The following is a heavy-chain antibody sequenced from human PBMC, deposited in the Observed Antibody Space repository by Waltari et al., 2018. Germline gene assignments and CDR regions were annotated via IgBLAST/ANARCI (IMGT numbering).Heavy chain of an antibody. CDR2: VTRGGST. CDR3: ARGGDCGGDCVLGH. Sequence: QVQLQQWGAGLLKPSETLSLTCTVSGGSFSAHYWTWIRQSPGKGLEWIGEVTRGGSTNYNPSVNSRVTISLDTSKNQFSLKMNSLTAADTAVYYCARGGDCGGDCVLGHWGQGTLVTVSS. J-gene: IGHJ4*02. CDR1: GGSFSAHY. D-gene: IGHD2-21*02. V-gene: IGHV4-34*01.